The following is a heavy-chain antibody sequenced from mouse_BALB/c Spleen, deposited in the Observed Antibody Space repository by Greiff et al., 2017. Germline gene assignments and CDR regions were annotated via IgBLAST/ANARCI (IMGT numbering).Heavy chain of an antibody. D-gene: IGHD2-4*01. J-gene: IGHJ3*01. CDR3: ALYYDYLFAY. CDR2: INPSTGYT. CDR1: GYTFTSYW. Sequence: QVQLQQSGAELAKPGASVKMSCKASGYTFTSYWMHWVKQRPGQGLEWIGYINPSTGYTEYNQKFKDKATLTADKSSSTAYMQLSSLTSEDSAVYYCALYYDYLFAYWGQGTLVTVSA. V-gene: IGHV1-7*01.